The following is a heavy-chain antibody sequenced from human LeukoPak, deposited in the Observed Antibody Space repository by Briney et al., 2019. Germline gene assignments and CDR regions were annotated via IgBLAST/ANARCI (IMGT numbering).Heavy chain of an antibody. Sequence: SETLSLTCTVSGGSISSYYWSWIRQPPGKGLEWIGYVYYSGSTNYNPSLKSRVTISVDTSKNQFSLKLSSVTAADTAVYYCARKSPHNWFDPWGQGTLVTVSS. V-gene: IGHV4-59*01. CDR1: GGSISSYY. CDR2: VYYSGST. CDR3: ARKSPHNWFDP. J-gene: IGHJ5*02.